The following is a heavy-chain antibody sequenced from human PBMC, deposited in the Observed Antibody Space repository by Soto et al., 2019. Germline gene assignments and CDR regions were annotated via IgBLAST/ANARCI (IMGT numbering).Heavy chain of an antibody. V-gene: IGHV1-24*01. CDR1: GYTLTELS. D-gene: IGHD3-16*01. Sequence: GASVKVSCKVSGYTLTELSMRWVRQAPGKGLEWMGGFDPEDGETIYAQKFQGRVTMTEDTSTDTAYMELSSLRSEDTAVYYCATSIGLYGTHDYWGQGTLVTVSS. J-gene: IGHJ4*02. CDR2: FDPEDGET. CDR3: ATSIGLYGTHDY.